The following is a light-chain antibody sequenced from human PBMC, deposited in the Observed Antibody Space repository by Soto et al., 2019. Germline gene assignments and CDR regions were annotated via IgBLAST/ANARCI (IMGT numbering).Light chain of an antibody. J-gene: IGKJ3*01. CDR3: QQYDNLPRT. CDR2: DAS. Sequence: DLQMTQSPSSLSASVGDRVTITCQASQDISNHLNWYKQKPGKAPKLLIYDASNLGTGVPSRFSGSGSGTDFTFTISSLQPEDIATYYCQQYDNLPRTFGPGTKVDIK. V-gene: IGKV1-33*01. CDR1: QDISNH.